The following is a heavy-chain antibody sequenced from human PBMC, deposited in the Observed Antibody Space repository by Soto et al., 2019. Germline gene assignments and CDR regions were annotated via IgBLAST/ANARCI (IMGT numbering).Heavy chain of an antibody. V-gene: IGHV4-61*03. Sequence: QVQLQESGPRLVKPSETLSLSCTVSGGSVISGSYSWSWIRQPPGKGLEWIGYVYSSGSTNYNPSMRRGATISVDTTNNLFPLKLAAVAADDAVVYYCARDYSGTGRRFDDWGQGTLVTVPS. CDR2: VYSSGST. CDR3: ARDYSGTGRRFDD. D-gene: IGHD2-8*02. J-gene: IGHJ4*02. CDR1: GGSVISGSYS.